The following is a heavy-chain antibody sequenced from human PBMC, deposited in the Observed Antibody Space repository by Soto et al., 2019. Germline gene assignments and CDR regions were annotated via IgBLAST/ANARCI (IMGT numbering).Heavy chain of an antibody. J-gene: IGHJ6*02. CDR2: ISGSSDTT. D-gene: IGHD2-8*01. Sequence: EVQLLESGGDLVQPGGSLRLSCAASGFTFSSYAMSWVRQAPGKGLEWVSGISGSSDTTYYADSVKGRFSISRDTSKKTLSLQMHSLGAEDTAVYYCAKWAPEDCPSGVCYGRSYYGLDVWGQGTTVTVSS. CDR3: AKWAPEDCPSGVCYGRSYYGLDV. V-gene: IGHV3-23*01. CDR1: GFTFSSYA.